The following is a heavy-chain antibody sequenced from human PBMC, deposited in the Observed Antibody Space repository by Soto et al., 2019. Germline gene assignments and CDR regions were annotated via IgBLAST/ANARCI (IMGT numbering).Heavy chain of an antibody. Sequence: QVQLVESGGGVVQPGRSLRLSCAASGFTFSSYAMHWVRQAPGKGLEWVAVISYDGSNKYYADSVKGRFTISRDNSKNTVYMQMNSLRAEDTAGYYCARGYDFWCGYHTGLDYWGQGTLVTVSS. V-gene: IGHV3-30-3*01. CDR1: GFTFSSYA. D-gene: IGHD3-3*01. J-gene: IGHJ4*02. CDR2: ISYDGSNK. CDR3: ARGYDFWCGYHTGLDY.